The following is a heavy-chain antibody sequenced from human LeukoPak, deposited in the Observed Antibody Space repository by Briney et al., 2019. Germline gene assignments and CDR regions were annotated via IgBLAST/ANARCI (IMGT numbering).Heavy chain of an antibody. J-gene: IGHJ1*01. V-gene: IGHV3-21*01. D-gene: IGHD4-17*01. CDR1: GFTFSSYS. CDR2: ISSSSSYI. CDR3: VRDMTTATTCYLQH. Sequence: GGSLRLSCAASGFTFSSYSMNWVRQAPGKGLEWVSSISSSSSYIYYPDSVKGRFTISRDNAKNSLYVQMNSLRAEDTAVYYCVRDMTTATTCYLQHWGQGTLVTVSS.